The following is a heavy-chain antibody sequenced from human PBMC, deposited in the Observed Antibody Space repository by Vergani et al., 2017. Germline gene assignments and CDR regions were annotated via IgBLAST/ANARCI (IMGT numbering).Heavy chain of an antibody. CDR2: ISPGASTV. D-gene: IGHD1-1*01. Sequence: QVQLVESGGGVVQPGRSLRLSCAASGFKFSDHYMSWIRQAPGRGLECVSHISPGASTVSYTDSVTGRFTVSWDNDNNSLTLDMTTLRVEDTAVYYCAKNSGISTTRHYYARDVWGQGTTVTVSS. CDR1: GFKFSDHY. CDR3: AKNSGISTTRHYYARDV. J-gene: IGHJ6*02. V-gene: IGHV3-11*04.